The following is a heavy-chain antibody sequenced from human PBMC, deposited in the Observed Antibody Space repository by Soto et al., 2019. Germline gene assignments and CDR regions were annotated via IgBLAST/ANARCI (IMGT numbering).Heavy chain of an antibody. CDR3: ARRAETNGWNGFGADKYYFDF. J-gene: IGHJ4*02. CDR2: MNPNTGDS. Sequence: PGPSVKVSCKASGYTFTSYDISWVRQATGQGLEWMGWMNPNTGDSSYAQKFQGRVTVTSDTSITTAHMELSSLRSEDTAVYYCARRAETNGWNGFGADKYYFDFWGQGTLVTVSS. D-gene: IGHD1-1*01. CDR1: GYTFTSYD. V-gene: IGHV1-8*01.